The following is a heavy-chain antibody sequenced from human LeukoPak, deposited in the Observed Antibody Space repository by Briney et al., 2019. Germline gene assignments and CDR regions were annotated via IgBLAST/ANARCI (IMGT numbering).Heavy chain of an antibody. CDR2: IYHSGST. D-gene: IGHD6-13*01. CDR3: ARARVPIAAAGTGWFDP. J-gene: IGHJ5*02. V-gene: IGHV4-30-2*01. Sequence: SQTLSLTCAVSGGSISSGGYSWSWIRQPPGKGQDWIEYIYHSGSTYYNPSLKSRVTISVDRSKNQFSLKLSPVTAADTAVYYCARARVPIAAAGTGWFDPWGQGTLVTVSS. CDR1: GGSISSGGYS.